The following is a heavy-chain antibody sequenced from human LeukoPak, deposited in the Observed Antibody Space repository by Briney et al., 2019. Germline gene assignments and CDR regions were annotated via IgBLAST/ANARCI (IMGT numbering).Heavy chain of an antibody. CDR1: GYTFTGYY. V-gene: IGHV1-2*02. CDR2: INPNSGGT. D-gene: IGHD6-19*01. CDR3: AGNTAVAGSPQGLPSLDV. J-gene: IGHJ6*04. Sequence: ASVKVSCKASGYTFTGYYMHWVRQAPRQGLEWMGWINPNSGGTNYAQKFQGRVTMTRDTSISTAYMELSRLRSDDTAVYYCAGNTAVAGSPQGLPSLDVWGKGTTVTVSS.